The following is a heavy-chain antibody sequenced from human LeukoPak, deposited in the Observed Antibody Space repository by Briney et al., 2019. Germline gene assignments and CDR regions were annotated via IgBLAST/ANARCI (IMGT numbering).Heavy chain of an antibody. CDR2: IWYDGSNE. Sequence: GGSLRLACAASGFTFSSYGMHWLRQAPGKGLEWVAIIWYDGSNEDYADSVKGRVTISRDNSKNTLYLQMNSLRAEDTAVYYCATETRDRNFDYWGQGTLVTVFS. J-gene: IGHJ4*02. D-gene: IGHD2-15*01. CDR3: ATETRDRNFDY. CDR1: GFTFSSYG. V-gene: IGHV3-33*01.